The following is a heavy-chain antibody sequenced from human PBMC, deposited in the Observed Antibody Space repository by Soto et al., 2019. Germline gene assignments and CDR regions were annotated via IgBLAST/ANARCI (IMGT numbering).Heavy chain of an antibody. V-gene: IGHV3-23*01. CDR3: AKSKYSSSWYYFDY. J-gene: IGHJ4*02. Sequence: GGSLRLSCAASGFTFSSYAVSWVRQAPGKGLEWVSAISGSGGSTYYADSVKGRFTISRDNSKNTLYLQMNSLRAEDTAVYYCAKSKYSSSWYYFDYWGQGTLVTVSS. CDR1: GFTFSSYA. CDR2: ISGSGGST. D-gene: IGHD6-13*01.